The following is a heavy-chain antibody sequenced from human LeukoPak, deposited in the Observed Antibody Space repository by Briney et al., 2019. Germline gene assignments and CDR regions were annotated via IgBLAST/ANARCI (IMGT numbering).Heavy chain of an antibody. J-gene: IGHJ4*02. CDR2: IYYSGST. V-gene: IGHV4-59*08. CDR1: GGSISSYY. Sequence: SETLSLTCTVSGGSISSYYWSWIRQPPGKGLEWIGYIYYSGSTSYNPSLKSPVTISVDTSKNQFSLKLSSVTAADTAVYYCAGRVAAAAMYDYWGQGTLVTVSS. CDR3: AGRVAAAAMYDY. D-gene: IGHD6-13*01.